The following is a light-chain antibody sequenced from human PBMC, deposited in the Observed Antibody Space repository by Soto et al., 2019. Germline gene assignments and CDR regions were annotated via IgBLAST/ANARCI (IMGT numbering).Light chain of an antibody. Sequence: IFLTQSPGTLSLSPGYRFTLSFSASQSLSSGYLAWYQQKFGQATRLLIYDASRRATGIPERFSGSGSGTDFTLTISTLEAEDFAVYYCQQRSNWPPITFGQGTRLEI. CDR1: QSLSSGY. CDR2: DAS. CDR3: QQRSNWPPIT. V-gene: IGKV3D-20*02. J-gene: IGKJ5*01.